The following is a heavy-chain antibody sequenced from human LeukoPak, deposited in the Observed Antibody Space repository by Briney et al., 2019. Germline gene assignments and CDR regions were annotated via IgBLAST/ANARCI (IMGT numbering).Heavy chain of an antibody. J-gene: IGHJ6*03. Sequence: PSETLSLTCSVSGYSISSGNYWGWIRLPPGKGLQWIGSIYHSGSTYYNPSLKSRVTISVDTSKNQFSLKLSSVTAADTAVYYCARHAFYYYYYMDVWGKGTTVTVSS. CDR2: IYHSGST. D-gene: IGHD3-16*01. CDR1: GYSISSGNY. CDR3: ARHAFYYYYYMDV. V-gene: IGHV4-38-2*01.